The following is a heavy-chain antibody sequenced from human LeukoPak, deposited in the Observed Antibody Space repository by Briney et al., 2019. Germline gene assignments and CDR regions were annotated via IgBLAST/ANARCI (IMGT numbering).Heavy chain of an antibody. CDR1: GYTFTSYG. CDR3: ARDLGRYFDWLLPPYLSYGMDV. J-gene: IGHJ6*02. Sequence: GASVKVSCKASGYTFTSYGISWVRQAPGQGLEWMGWISAYNGNTNYAQKLQGRVTMTTDTSTSTAYMELRSLRSDDTAVYYCARDLGRYFDWLLPPYLSYGMDVWGQGTTVTVSS. D-gene: IGHD3-9*01. CDR2: ISAYNGNT. V-gene: IGHV1-18*01.